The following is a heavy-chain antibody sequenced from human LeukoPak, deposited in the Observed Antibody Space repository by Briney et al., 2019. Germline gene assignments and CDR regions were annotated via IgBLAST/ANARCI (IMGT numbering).Heavy chain of an antibody. CDR1: GGSISSYY. J-gene: IGHJ4*02. CDR3: ARRDYGDYVLDY. D-gene: IGHD4-17*01. CDR2: IYYSGST. Sequence: SETLSLTCTVSGGSISSYYWSWIRQPPGKGLEWIGYIYYSGSTNYNPSLKSRVTISVDTSKNQFPLKLSSVTAADTAVYYCARRDYGDYVLDYWGQGTLVTVSS. V-gene: IGHV4-59*01.